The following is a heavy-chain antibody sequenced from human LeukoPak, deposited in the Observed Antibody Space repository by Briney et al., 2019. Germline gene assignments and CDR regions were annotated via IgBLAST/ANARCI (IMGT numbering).Heavy chain of an antibody. J-gene: IGHJ4*02. CDR1: GFTFSSYW. CDR3: ARDYYDSSAVDY. CDR2: INSDGSST. V-gene: IGHV3-74*01. D-gene: IGHD3-22*01. Sequence: PGGSLRLSCAASGFTFSSYWMHWVRQAPGKGLVWVSRINSDGSSTSYADSVKGRFTISRDNAKNTLYLQVNSLRAEDTAVYYCARDYYDSSAVDYWGQGTLVTVSS.